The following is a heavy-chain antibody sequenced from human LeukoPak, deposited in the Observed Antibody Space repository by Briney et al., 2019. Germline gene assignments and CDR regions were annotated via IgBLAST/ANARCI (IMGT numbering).Heavy chain of an antibody. CDR3: ARHRSDTGGKKGVNWFDP. CDR2: IYFGGTT. Sequence: SETLSLTCSVSGGSIKNYYWSWIRQPPGKGLEWLSNIYFGGTTDYNSSLKSRLTISVDTFKNHLSLNLQSVTAAGAATYYCARHRSDTGGKKGVNWFDPWGQGTLVTVSS. J-gene: IGHJ5*02. V-gene: IGHV4-59*01. CDR1: GGSIKNYY. D-gene: IGHD4-23*01.